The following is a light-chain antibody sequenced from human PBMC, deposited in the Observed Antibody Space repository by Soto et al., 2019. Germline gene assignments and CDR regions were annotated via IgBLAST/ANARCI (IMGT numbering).Light chain of an antibody. Sequence: DIQMTQSPSSLSASVEDRVIITCRASQSTSNHLNWYQQKPGKAPKLLIFAASSLQSGVPSRFSGSRSGPDFTLTISSLQPEDFETYYCQQSYSSPPTFGQGTKVDIX. V-gene: IGKV1-39*01. CDR1: QSTSNH. CDR3: QQSYSSPPT. J-gene: IGKJ1*01. CDR2: AAS.